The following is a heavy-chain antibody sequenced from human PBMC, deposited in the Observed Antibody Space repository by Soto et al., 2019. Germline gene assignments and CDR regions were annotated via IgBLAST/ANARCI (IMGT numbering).Heavy chain of an antibody. CDR3: ASSSIVGREVNTWFDP. D-gene: IGHD3-22*01. V-gene: IGHV4-59*01. Sequence: PSETLSLTCTVSAGSITTSYWSWIRQPLGKALEWIGYISYRGSTNYNPSLKSRLTISIDTSKSQISLKLTSMTTADTAVYYCASSSIVGREVNTWFDPWGQGTLVTVSS. CDR2: ISYRGST. CDR1: AGSITTSY. J-gene: IGHJ5*02.